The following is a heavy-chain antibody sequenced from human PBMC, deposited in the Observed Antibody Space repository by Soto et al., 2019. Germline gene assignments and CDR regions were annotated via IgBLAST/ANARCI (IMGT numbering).Heavy chain of an antibody. CDR2: IYSGGST. V-gene: IGHV3-66*01. J-gene: IGHJ5*02. D-gene: IGHD6-13*01. CDR1: GFTVSSNY. CDR3: ARGRIAAAGTYWFDP. Sequence: EVQLVESGGGLVQPGGSLRLSCAASGFTVSSNYMSWVRQAPGKGLEWVSVIYSGGSTYYADSVKGRFTISRDNSKNTRYLQMNSLRAEDTAVYYCARGRIAAAGTYWFDPWGQGTLVTVSS.